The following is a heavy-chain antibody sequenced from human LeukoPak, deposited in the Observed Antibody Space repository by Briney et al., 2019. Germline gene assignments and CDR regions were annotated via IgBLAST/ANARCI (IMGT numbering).Heavy chain of an antibody. CDR2: ISGSGGST. CDR3: GSICSSTSCYKYGMDV. D-gene: IGHD2-2*02. V-gene: IGHV3-23*01. J-gene: IGHJ6*02. CDR1: GFTFSSYA. Sequence: EGSLRLSCAASGFTFSSYAMSWVRQAPGKGLEWVSAISGSGGSTYYADSVKGRFTISRDNSKNTLYLQMNSLRAEDTAVYYCGSICSSTSCYKYGMDVWGQGTTVTVSS.